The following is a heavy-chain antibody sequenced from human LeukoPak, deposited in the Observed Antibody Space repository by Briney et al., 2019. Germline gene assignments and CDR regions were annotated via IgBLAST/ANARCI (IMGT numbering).Heavy chain of an antibody. CDR1: KFSFSDYT. Sequence: PGGSLRLSCAASKFSFSDYTMSWVRQLPGKGLEWVSGIRHSGVDSSYADSVKGRFTISRDNSKNMLCPQMNSLRDDDTGAYYCARDRRATPMYFFDFWGQGTPVTVSS. CDR3: ARDRRATPMYFFDF. V-gene: IGHV3-23*01. CDR2: IRHSGVDS. J-gene: IGHJ4*02. D-gene: IGHD2-15*01.